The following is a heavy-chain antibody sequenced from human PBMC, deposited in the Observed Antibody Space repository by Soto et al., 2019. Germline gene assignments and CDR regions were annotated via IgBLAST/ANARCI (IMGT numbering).Heavy chain of an antibody. CDR3: ASPRLSSDGTTPIDY. CDR2: ISYDGSNK. D-gene: IGHD1-1*01. CDR1: GFTFSNYA. Sequence: QVQLVESGGGVVQPGRSLRLSCAASGFTFSNYAMHWVRQAPGKGLEWVAVISYDGSNKYYADSVKGRFTVSRDNSKNTLYLQTNSLRAEDTAVYYCASPRLSSDGTTPIDYWGQGTLVNVSS. V-gene: IGHV3-30-3*01. J-gene: IGHJ4*02.